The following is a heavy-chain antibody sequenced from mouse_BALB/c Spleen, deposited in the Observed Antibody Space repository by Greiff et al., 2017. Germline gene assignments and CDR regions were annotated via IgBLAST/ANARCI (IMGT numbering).Heavy chain of an antibody. Sequence: VKLVESGPGLVQPSQSLSITCTVSGFSLTSYGVHWVRQSPGKGLEWLGVIWSGGSTDYNAAFISRLSISKDNSKSQVFFKMNSLQANDTAIYYCARNYGYDDAMDYWGQGTSVTVSS. D-gene: IGHD2-2*01. CDR3: ARNYGYDDAMDY. CDR1: GFSLTSYG. CDR2: IWSGGST. J-gene: IGHJ4*01. V-gene: IGHV2-2*02.